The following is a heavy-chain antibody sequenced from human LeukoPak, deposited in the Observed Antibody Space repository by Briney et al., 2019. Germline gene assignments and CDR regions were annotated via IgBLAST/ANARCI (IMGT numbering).Heavy chain of an antibody. CDR1: GYTLTELS. Sequence: ASVKVSCKVSGYTLTELSMHWVRQAPGKGLEWMGGFDPEDGETIYAQKFQGRVTMTEDTSTDTAYMELSSLRSEGTAVYYCATSVYSWDRHDYWGQGTLVTVSS. J-gene: IGHJ4*02. D-gene: IGHD4-11*01. CDR2: FDPEDGET. V-gene: IGHV1-24*01. CDR3: ATSVYSWDRHDY.